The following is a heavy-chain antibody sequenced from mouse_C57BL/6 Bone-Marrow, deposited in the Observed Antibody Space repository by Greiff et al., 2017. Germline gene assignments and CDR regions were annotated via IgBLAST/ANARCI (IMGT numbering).Heavy chain of an antibody. V-gene: IGHV5-4*01. CDR2: ISDGGSYT. Sequence: EVMLVESGGGFVKPGGSLKLSCAASGFTFSSYAMSWVRQTPEKRLEWVATISDGGSYTYYPDNVKGRFTISRDNAKNNLYLQMSHLKSEDTAMYYCARDPYDYDDYYYAMSYCGQGTSVTVSS. J-gene: IGHJ4*01. CDR1: GFTFSSYA. D-gene: IGHD2-4*01. CDR3: ARDPYDYDDYYYAMSY.